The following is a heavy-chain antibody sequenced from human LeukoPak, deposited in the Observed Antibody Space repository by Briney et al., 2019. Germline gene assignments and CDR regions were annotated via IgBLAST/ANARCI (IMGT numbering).Heavy chain of an antibody. CDR3: ARSGGNSAIDY. V-gene: IGHV4-61*02. CDR1: GGSISSGSYY. CDR2: IYTSGST. D-gene: IGHD4-23*01. J-gene: IGHJ4*02. Sequence: SETLSLTCTVSGGSISSGSYYWSWIRQPAGKGLEWIGRIYTSGSTNYDPSLKSRVTISVDTSKNQFSLKLSSVTAADTAVYYCARSGGNSAIDYWGQGTLVTVSS.